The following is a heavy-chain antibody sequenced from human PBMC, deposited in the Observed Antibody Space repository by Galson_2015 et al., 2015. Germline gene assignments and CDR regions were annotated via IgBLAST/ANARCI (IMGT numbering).Heavy chain of an antibody. J-gene: IGHJ2*01. Sequence: SVKVSCKESGYSFSYFYMHWVRQAPGQGLEWMGIINPSGGRANYAQKFQGRITMTRGTSTTTVYMELSSLRSEDTAVYYCARDRDGTWYFDLWGRGTLVTVSS. D-gene: IGHD1-26*01. CDR2: INPSGGRA. CDR1: GYSFSYFY. CDR3: ARDRDGTWYFDL. V-gene: IGHV1-46*01.